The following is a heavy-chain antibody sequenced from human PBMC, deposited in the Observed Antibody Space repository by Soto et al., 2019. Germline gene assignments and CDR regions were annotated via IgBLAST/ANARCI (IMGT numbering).Heavy chain of an antibody. V-gene: IGHV4-39*01. CDR2: IYYSGST. J-gene: IGHJ5*02. CDR1: GGSISSSSYY. CDR3: ARLNRYCSSTSCYTGVYNWFDP. Sequence: KTSETLSLTCTASGGSISSSSYYWGWIRQPPGKGLEWIGSIYYSGSTYYNPSLKSRVTVSVDTSKNQFSLKLSSATAADTAVYYCARLNRYCSSTSCYTGVYNWFDPWGQGTLVTVSS. D-gene: IGHD2-2*02.